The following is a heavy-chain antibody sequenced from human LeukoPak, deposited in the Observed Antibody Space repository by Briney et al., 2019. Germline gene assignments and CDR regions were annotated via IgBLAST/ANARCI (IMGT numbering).Heavy chain of an antibody. V-gene: IGHV3-23*01. CDR3: EKKTAYDILTGYYRV. Sequence: PGGSLRLSCAASGFTFISYAMSWVRQAPGQGLEWVSAISGSGGSTYYADSVKGRFTISRDNSKNTLYLQMNSLRAEDTAVYFCEKKTAYDILTGYYRVWGKGTMVTVSS. J-gene: IGHJ6*04. D-gene: IGHD3-9*01. CDR1: GFTFISYA. CDR2: ISGSGGST.